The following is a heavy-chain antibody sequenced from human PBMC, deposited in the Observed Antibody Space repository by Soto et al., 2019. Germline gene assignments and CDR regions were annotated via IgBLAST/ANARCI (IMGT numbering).Heavy chain of an antibody. CDR1: GFTFDVYA. CDR3: VKDESINWYSGHFRH. J-gene: IGHJ1*01. D-gene: IGHD6-13*01. Sequence: EVQLVESGGGWVQPGRSLRLSCAASGFTFDVYAMHWVRQAPGKGLEWVSGINWNSGSIGYGDSVKGRFAISRDNAKNSLHLQMNSLSAEDTAFYYCVKDESINWYSGHFRHWGQGTLVTVSS. V-gene: IGHV3-9*01. CDR2: INWNSGSI.